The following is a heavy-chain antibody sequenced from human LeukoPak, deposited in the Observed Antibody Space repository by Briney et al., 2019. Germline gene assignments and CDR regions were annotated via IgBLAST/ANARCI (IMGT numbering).Heavy chain of an antibody. V-gene: IGHV3-7*01. Sequence: PGGSLRLSCAASGFTFNSCWMSWDRQAPGKGLEWTANINEDGSEKHYVDSVEGRFTISRDNAKNSLYLQMNSLRVEDTALYYCTRGDSSSKIDYWGQGILVIVSS. CDR3: TRGDSSSKIDY. D-gene: IGHD6-6*01. J-gene: IGHJ4*02. CDR2: INEDGSEK. CDR1: GFTFNSCW.